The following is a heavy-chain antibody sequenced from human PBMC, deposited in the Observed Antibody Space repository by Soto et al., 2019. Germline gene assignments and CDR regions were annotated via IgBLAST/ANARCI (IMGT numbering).Heavy chain of an antibody. J-gene: IGHJ4*02. Sequence: QVQLVESGGGVVQPGRSLRLSCAASGFTFSSYGMHWVRQAPGKGLEWVAVIWYDGSNKYYADSVKGRFTISRDNSKYKLYLQKNSLRAEDRAVYYCARGFNTCDYLWWSYGPPDYWGQGTLVTVSS. V-gene: IGHV3-33*01. CDR1: GFTFSSYG. CDR2: IWYDGSNK. D-gene: IGHD3-16*01. CDR3: ARGFNTCDYLWWSYGPPDY.